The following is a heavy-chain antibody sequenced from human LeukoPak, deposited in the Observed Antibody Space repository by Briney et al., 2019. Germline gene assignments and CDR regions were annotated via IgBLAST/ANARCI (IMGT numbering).Heavy chain of an antibody. CDR1: GGSFSGYY. CDR3: ASLRVGSSFGYQYYIDV. J-gene: IGHJ6*03. Sequence: SETLSLTCAVYGGSFSGYYWSWTRQPPGKGLEWIGEINHSGSTNYNPSLKSRVTISVDTSKNQFSLKLSSVTAADTAVYYCASLRVGSSFGYQYYIDVWGKGTTVTVSS. V-gene: IGHV4-34*01. D-gene: IGHD6-13*01. CDR2: INHSGST.